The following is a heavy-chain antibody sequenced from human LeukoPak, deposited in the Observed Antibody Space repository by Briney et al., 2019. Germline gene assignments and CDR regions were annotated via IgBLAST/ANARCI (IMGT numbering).Heavy chain of an antibody. CDR1: GFTFSSYS. CDR2: ISSSSSTI. J-gene: IGHJ6*03. Sequence: GGSLRLSCAASGFTFSSYSMNWVRQAPGPGLERVSYISSSSSTIYYADSVKGRFTISRDNAKNSLYLQMNSLRAEDTAVYYCARRGGVAGTTHYYYYYMDVWGKGTTVTVSS. V-gene: IGHV3-48*01. CDR3: ARRGGVAGTTHYYYYYMDV. D-gene: IGHD6-19*01.